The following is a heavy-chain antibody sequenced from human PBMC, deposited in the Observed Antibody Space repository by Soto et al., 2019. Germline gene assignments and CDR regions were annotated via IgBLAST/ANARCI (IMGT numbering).Heavy chain of an antibody. D-gene: IGHD5-12*01. Sequence: EVQLVESGGGLVQPGGSLRLSCAASGFTFSSYSMNWVRQAPGKGLGWGSYISSSSSTIYYADPVKGRFTISRDNAKNSLYLQMNSLRAEDTAVYYCARWLQLRSIWGQGTMVTVSS. CDR1: GFTFSSYS. CDR3: ARWLQLRSI. J-gene: IGHJ3*02. CDR2: ISSSSSTI. V-gene: IGHV3-48*01.